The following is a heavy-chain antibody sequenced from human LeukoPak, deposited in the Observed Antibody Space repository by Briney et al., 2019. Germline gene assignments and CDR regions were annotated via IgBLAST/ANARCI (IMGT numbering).Heavy chain of an antibody. CDR2: ISGSGGST. CDR3: AKKGIAAADSFDD. V-gene: IGHV3-23*01. CDR1: GFTFSSYV. J-gene: IGHJ4*02. Sequence: GGSLRLSCAASGFTFSSYVMSWVRQAPGKGQEWVSGISGSGGSTYYADSVKGRFTISRDNSKNTLYLQINSLRAEDTAIYYCAKKGIAAADSFDDWGQGTLVTVSS. D-gene: IGHD6-13*01.